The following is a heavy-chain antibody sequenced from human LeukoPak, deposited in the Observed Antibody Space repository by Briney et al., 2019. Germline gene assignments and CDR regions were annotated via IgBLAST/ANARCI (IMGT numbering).Heavy chain of an antibody. D-gene: IGHD1-14*01. V-gene: IGHV3-74*01. J-gene: IGHJ3*02. CDR1: GLALNGYW. Sequence: GGSLRLSCAASGLALNGYWMHWVRQAPGKRLVWVSRIDGDGSNRTYADSVKGRFTISRDNAKNTVYLQMNALRVEDTAVYFCARDFGAVRTTNAFDIWGQGTMVTVSS. CDR3: ARDFGAVRTTNAFDI. CDR2: IDGDGSNR.